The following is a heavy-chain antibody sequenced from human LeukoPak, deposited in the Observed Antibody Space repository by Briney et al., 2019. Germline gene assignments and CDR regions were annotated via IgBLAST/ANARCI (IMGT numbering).Heavy chain of an antibody. V-gene: IGHV4-34*01. J-gene: IGHJ5*02. Sequence: SETLSLTCAVYGGSFSGYYWSWIRQPPGKGLEWIGEINHSGSTNYNPSLKSRVTISVDTSKNQFSLKLSSVTAADTAAYYCATNYYDSSGYYSNNWFDPWGQGTLVTVSS. CDR1: GGSFSGYY. D-gene: IGHD3-22*01. CDR2: INHSGST. CDR3: ATNYYDSSGYYSNNWFDP.